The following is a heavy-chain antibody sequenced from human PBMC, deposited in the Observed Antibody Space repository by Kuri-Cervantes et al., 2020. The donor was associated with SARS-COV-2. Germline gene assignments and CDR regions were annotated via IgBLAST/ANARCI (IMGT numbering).Heavy chain of an antibody. D-gene: IGHD3-16*02. V-gene: IGHV3-30-3*01. Sequence: LSLTCAASGFTFSSYAMHWVRQAPGKGLEWVAVISYDGSNKYYADSVKGRFTISRDNSKNTLYLQMNSLRAEDTAVYYCASRNDMITFGGVIVMGFDYWGQGTLVTVSS. CDR1: GFTFSSYA. J-gene: IGHJ4*02. CDR2: ISYDGSNK. CDR3: ASRNDMITFGGVIVMGFDY.